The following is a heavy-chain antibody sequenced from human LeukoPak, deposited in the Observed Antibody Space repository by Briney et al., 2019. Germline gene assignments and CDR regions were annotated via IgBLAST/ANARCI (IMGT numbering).Heavy chain of an antibody. CDR2: IKGNGSDR. V-gene: IGHV3-7*03. CDR3: GGIKGVSNVFGGVFSFYYYPGMDV. D-gene: IGHD3-16*01. Sequence: TGGSLRLSCAASGFTISNDWMIWVRQAPGKGLEWVANIKGNGSDRRYVDSVKGRFTISRDNAKNSLYLQMTGLRVEDTAVYYCGGIKGVSNVFGGVFSFYYYPGMDVGGQGPTVTVSS. J-gene: IGHJ6*02. CDR1: GFTISNDW.